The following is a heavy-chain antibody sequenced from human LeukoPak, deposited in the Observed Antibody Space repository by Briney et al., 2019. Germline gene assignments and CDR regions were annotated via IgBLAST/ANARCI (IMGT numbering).Heavy chain of an antibody. CDR2: INPSGDIT. Sequence: ASVTVSCKASGYTFKDSYIHWVRQAPGQGLEWMGIINPSGDITSYAQKFQGRVIMTRDMSTSTDYMELSSLRSEDTAVYYCARDNSMRDTAWWFDPWGQGTLVTVSS. V-gene: IGHV1-46*02. D-gene: IGHD2-21*02. CDR1: GYTFKDSY. CDR3: ARDNSMRDTAWWFDP. J-gene: IGHJ5*02.